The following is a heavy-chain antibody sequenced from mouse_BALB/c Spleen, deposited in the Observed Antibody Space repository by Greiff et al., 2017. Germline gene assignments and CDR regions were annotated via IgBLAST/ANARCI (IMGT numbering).Heavy chain of an antibody. CDR2: INPYNDGT. V-gene: IGHV1-14*01. Sequence: LVESGPELVKPGASVKMSCKASGYTFTSYVMHWVKQKPGQGLEWIGYINPYNDGTKYNEKFKGKATLTSDKSSSTAYMELSSLTSEDSAVYYCARFFYDYDGYYYAMDYWGQGTSVTVSS. CDR1: GYTFTSYV. CDR3: ARFFYDYDGYYYAMDY. J-gene: IGHJ4*01. D-gene: IGHD2-4*01.